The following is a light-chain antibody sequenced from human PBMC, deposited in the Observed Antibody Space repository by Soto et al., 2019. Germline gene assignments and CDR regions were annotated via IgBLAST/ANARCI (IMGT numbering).Light chain of an antibody. Sequence: QSALTQPASVSGSPGQSIAISCTGISVDVDIYTYISWYQHHPGKAPRLMIYDVSHRPSGVSFRFSGSKSGNTASLTISGLQAEDEAYYYCSSYTSANTDIFFGGGTKVTVL. V-gene: IGLV2-14*03. CDR2: DVS. CDR3: SSYTSANTDIF. CDR1: SVDVDIYTY. J-gene: IGLJ2*01.